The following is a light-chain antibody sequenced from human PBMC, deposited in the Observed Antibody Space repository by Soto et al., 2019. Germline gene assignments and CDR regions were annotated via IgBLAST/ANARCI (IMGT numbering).Light chain of an antibody. CDR1: QNVDKF. CDR2: DSS. J-gene: IGKJ1*01. CDR3: QQYGSSGT. Sequence: EIELTQSPATLSLSPGETATLSCRASQNVDKFLAWYQQRPGQPPRLLIFDSSNRATGVPDRFSGGGSGTDFTLTISRLEPEDFAVYYCQQYGSSGTFGQGTKVDIK. V-gene: IGKV3-20*01.